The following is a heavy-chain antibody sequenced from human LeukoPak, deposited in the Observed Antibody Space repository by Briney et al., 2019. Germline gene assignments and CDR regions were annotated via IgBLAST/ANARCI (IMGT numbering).Heavy chain of an antibody. V-gene: IGHV4-4*07. D-gene: IGHD3-22*01. J-gene: IGHJ5*01. CDR3: ARENYYDSSGYYFGFDC. Sequence: SETLSLTCTVSGGSISSYYWSWIRQPAGKGLEWIGRIYTSGSTNYNPSLKSRVTMSVDTSKNQFSLKLSSVTAADTAVYYCARENYYDSSGYYFGFDCWGQGTLVTVSS. CDR1: GGSISSYY. CDR2: IYTSGST.